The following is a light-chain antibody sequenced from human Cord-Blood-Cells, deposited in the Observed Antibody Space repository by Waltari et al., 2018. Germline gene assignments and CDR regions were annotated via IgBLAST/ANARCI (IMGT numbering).Light chain of an antibody. CDR1: QSVSSY. Sequence: IVLTQSPATLSLSPGERATLSRRASQSVSSYLAWYQQKPGQAPRRLIYDASNRATGIPARFSGSGSGTDFTLTISSLEPEDFAVYYCQQRSNWPPITFGQGTRLEIK. V-gene: IGKV3-11*01. CDR2: DAS. CDR3: QQRSNWPPIT. J-gene: IGKJ5*01.